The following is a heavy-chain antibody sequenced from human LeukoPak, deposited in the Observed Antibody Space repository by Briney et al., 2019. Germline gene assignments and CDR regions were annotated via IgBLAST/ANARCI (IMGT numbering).Heavy chain of an antibody. CDR2: ISSSGSNI. J-gene: IGHJ4*02. D-gene: IGHD1/OR15-1a*01. Sequence: GGSLRLSCVASGFTFSSNEMNWVRQAPGKGLEGGSYISSSGSNIYYADSVKGRFTLSRDNAKNSLYLQMNSLRAEDTAVYYCARSPLNNPGFDYWGQGTLVTVSS. CDR3: ARSPLNNPGFDY. V-gene: IGHV3-48*03. CDR1: GFTFSSNE.